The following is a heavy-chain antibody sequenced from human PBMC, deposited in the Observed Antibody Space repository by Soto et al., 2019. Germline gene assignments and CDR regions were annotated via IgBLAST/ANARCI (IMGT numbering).Heavy chain of an antibody. CDR1: GFTFSSYA. V-gene: IGHV3-30-3*01. Sequence: QVQLVESGGGVVQPGRSLRLSCAAPGFTFSSYAMHWVRQAPGKGLEWVAVISYDGSNKYYADSEKGRFTISRDNSKNTLYLQMNSLRAEDTAVYYCARDRYGAGLDYWGQGTLVTVSS. CDR2: ISYDGSNK. D-gene: IGHD6-19*01. CDR3: ARDRYGAGLDY. J-gene: IGHJ4*02.